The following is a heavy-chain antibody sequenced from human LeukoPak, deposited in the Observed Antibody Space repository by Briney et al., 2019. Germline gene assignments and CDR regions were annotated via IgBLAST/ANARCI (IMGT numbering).Heavy chain of an antibody. CDR1: GFTFDDYA. CDR2: ISWNSGSI. V-gene: IGHV3-9*03. D-gene: IGHD3-22*01. J-gene: IGHJ4*02. CDR3: AKDMAHIGDSSGLDY. Sequence: PGGSLRLSCAASGFTFDDYAMHWVRQAPGKGLEWVSGISWNSGSIGYADSVKGRFTISRDNAKNSLYLQMNSLRAEDMALYYCAKDMAHIGDSSGLDYWGQGTLATVSS.